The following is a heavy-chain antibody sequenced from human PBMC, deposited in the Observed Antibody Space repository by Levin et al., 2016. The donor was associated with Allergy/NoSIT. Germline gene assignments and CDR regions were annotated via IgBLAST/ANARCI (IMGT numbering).Heavy chain of an antibody. Sequence: GGSLRLSCAASGFTFSSYAMSWVRQAPGKGLEWVAVISYDGSNKYYADSVKGRFTISRDNSKNTLYLQMNSLRAEDTAVYYCARGNLERVVAATPRDDAFDIWGQGTMVTVSS. CDR1: GFTFSSYA. J-gene: IGHJ3*02. CDR3: ARGNLERVVAATPRDDAFDI. D-gene: IGHD2-15*01. V-gene: IGHV3-30*04. CDR2: ISYDGSNK.